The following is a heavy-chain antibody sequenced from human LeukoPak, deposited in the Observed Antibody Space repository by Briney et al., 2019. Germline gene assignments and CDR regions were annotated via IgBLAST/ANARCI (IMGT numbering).Heavy chain of an antibody. Sequence: GESLKISCKGSGYRFTSYWIGWVRQMPGKGLEWMGIIYPSDSDTRYSPSFQGQVSISADKSISAAYLQWSSLKASDTAMYYCARHDDYYDSSGYHPWTAPFDPWGQGTLVTVSS. CDR3: ARHDDYYDSSGYHPWTAPFDP. D-gene: IGHD3-22*01. CDR1: GYRFTSYW. CDR2: IYPSDSDT. J-gene: IGHJ5*02. V-gene: IGHV5-51*01.